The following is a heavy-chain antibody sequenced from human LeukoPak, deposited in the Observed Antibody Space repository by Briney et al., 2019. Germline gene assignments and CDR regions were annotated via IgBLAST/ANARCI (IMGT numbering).Heavy chain of an antibody. CDR1: GYTFTGYY. V-gene: IGHV1-2*06. J-gene: IGHJ4*02. CDR2: INPNSGGT. CDR3: ARAQNYYDSSGYYDY. Sequence: ASVKVSCKASGYTFTGYYMHWVRQAPGQGLEWMGRINPNSGGTNYAQKFQGRVTMTRDTSISTAYMELSRLRSDDTAVHYCARAQNYYDSSGYYDYWGQGTLVTVSS. D-gene: IGHD3-22*01.